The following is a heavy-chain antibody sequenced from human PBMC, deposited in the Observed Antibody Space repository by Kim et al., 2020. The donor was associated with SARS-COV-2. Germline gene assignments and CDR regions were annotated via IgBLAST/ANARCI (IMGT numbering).Heavy chain of an antibody. CDR3: ARGGYCSSTSCYGGYYYYGMDV. Sequence: GESLKISCKGSGYSFTSYWISWVRQMPGKGLEWMGRIDPSDSYTNYSPSFQGHVTISADKSISTAYLQWSSLKASDTAMYYCARGGYCSSTSCYGGYYYYGMDVWGQGTTVTVSS. CDR2: IDPSDSYT. D-gene: IGHD2-2*01. CDR1: GYSFTSYW. J-gene: IGHJ6*02. V-gene: IGHV5-10-1*01.